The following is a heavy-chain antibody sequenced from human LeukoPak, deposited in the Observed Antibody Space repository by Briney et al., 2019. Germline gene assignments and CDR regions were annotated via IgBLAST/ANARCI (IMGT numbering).Heavy chain of an antibody. D-gene: IGHD2-2*01. Sequence: PGGSLRLSCAASGFTFSSYAMSWVRQAPGKGLKWVSAISGSGGSTYYADSVKGRFTISGDNSKNTLYLQMNSLRAEDTAVYYCAKALRYCSSTSCYSFDYWGQGTLVTVSS. CDR3: AKALRYCSSTSCYSFDY. V-gene: IGHV3-23*01. J-gene: IGHJ4*02. CDR1: GFTFSSYA. CDR2: ISGSGGST.